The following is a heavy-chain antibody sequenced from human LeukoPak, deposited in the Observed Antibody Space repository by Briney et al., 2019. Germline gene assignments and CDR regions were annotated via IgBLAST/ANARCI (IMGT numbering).Heavy chain of an antibody. J-gene: IGHJ4*02. CDR3: ARVAGYDFWSDYSAPYYFDY. CDR1: GYTFTSYG. Sequence: ASVKVSCKASGYTFTSYGISWVRQASGQGLEWMGWISAYNGNTNYAQKLQGRVTMTTDTSTSTAYMELRSLRSDDTAVYYCARVAGYDFWSDYSAPYYFDYWGQGTLVTVSS. V-gene: IGHV1-18*01. CDR2: ISAYNGNT. D-gene: IGHD3-3*01.